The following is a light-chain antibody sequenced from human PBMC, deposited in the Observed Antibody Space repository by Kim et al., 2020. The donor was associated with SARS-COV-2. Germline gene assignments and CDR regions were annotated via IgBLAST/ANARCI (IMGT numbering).Light chain of an antibody. CDR3: NSRDSSGNHYV. CDR2: RKS. J-gene: IGLJ1*01. Sequence: SSELTQDPAVSVALGQTVRITCQGDGLRNYYASWYRQKPGQAPVLVIYRKSDRPSGIPDRFSGSSSGNTASLTITGAQAEDEADYYCNSRDSSGNHYVFGTGTKVTVL. V-gene: IGLV3-19*01. CDR1: GLRNYY.